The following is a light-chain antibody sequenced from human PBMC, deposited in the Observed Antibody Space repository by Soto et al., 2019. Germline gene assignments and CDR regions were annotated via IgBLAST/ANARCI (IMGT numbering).Light chain of an antibody. CDR2: EVS. V-gene: IGLV2-14*01. Sequence: QSVLTQPASVSGSPGQSITISFTGTSRDVGGYNYVSWHQQHPGKAPKVIITEVSNRPSGVSNRYSGSKSGNTASLTISGLQAEDEADYYCSSYVNYNTFVIFGGGTKLTVL. CDR1: SRDVGGYNY. CDR3: SSYVNYNTFVI. J-gene: IGLJ2*01.